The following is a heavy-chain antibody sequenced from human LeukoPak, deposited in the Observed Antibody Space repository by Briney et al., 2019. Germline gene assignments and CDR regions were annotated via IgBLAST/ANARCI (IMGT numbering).Heavy chain of an antibody. J-gene: IGHJ6*02. CDR2: IWYDGSNK. CDR1: GFTFSSYG. D-gene: IGHD4-17*01. CDR3: ARGAYGDYEKYYYYYGMDV. V-gene: IGHV3-33*01. Sequence: GRSLRLSCAASGFTFSSYGMHWVRQAPGKGLEGVAVIWYDGSNKYYADSVKGRFTIFRDNSKNTLYLQVNSLRAEDTAVYYCARGAYGDYEKYYYYYGMDVWGQGTTVTVSS.